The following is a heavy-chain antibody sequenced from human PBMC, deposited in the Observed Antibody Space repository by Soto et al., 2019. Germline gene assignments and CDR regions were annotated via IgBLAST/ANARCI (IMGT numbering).Heavy chain of an antibody. CDR1: GFTFSNYG. CDR2: ITYDGRNK. D-gene: IGHD3-22*01. J-gene: IGHJ5*02. CDR3: VRDQDSRGYSVFNL. Sequence: PGGSLRLSCAASGFTFSNYGMHWVRQAPGKGLEWVAVITYDGRNKYYTDSLKGRFTISRDNSENTLSLQMNSLTPEDTAVYFCVRDQDSRGYSVFNLWGQGTQVTVSS. V-gene: IGHV3-30*03.